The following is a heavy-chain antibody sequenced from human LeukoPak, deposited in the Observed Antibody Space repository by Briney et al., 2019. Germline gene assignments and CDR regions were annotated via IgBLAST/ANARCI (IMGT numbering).Heavy chain of an antibody. Sequence: SETLPLTXTVSGGSISSYYWSWIRQPPGKGLEWIGYIYYSGSTNYNPSLKSRVTISVDTSKNQFSLKLSSVTAADTAVYYCARLWFGESSDYFDYWGQGTLVTVSS. J-gene: IGHJ4*02. D-gene: IGHD3-10*01. CDR3: ARLWFGESSDYFDY. V-gene: IGHV4-59*01. CDR1: GGSISSYY. CDR2: IYYSGST.